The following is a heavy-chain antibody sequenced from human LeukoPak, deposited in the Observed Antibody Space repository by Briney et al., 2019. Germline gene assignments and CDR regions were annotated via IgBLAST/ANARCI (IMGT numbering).Heavy chain of an antibody. J-gene: IGHJ4*02. D-gene: IGHD3-10*01. Sequence: GGSLRLSCAASGFTFSSHTMSWVRQAPGKGLEWVSCIFGSGDSTYYADSVKGRFTISRDNSKYTLYLQMNSSRTEDCTIYSCAKELSLGELPLWYFDSWGQGTLVTVSS. CDR1: GFTFSSHT. CDR3: AKELSLGELPLWYFDS. CDR2: IFGSGDST. V-gene: IGHV3-23*01.